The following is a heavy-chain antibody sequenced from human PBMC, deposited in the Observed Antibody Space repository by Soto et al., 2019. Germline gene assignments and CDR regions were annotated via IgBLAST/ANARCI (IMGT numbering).Heavy chain of an antibody. J-gene: IGHJ4*02. Sequence: ASEKVSCKASGYTFTGYYMHWVRQAPGQGREWMGWINPNSGGTNYAQKFQGRVTMTRDTSISTAYMELSRLRYDDTAVYYCARWGLRWRTFDYWGQGTLVTVSS. CDR2: INPNSGGT. CDR1: GYTFTGYY. CDR3: ARWGLRWRTFDY. V-gene: IGHV1-2*02. D-gene: IGHD4-17*01.